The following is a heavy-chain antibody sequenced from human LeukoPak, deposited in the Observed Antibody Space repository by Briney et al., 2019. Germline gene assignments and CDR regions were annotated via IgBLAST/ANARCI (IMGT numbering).Heavy chain of an antibody. V-gene: IGHV3-30*18. D-gene: IGHD3-22*01. CDR3: AKDLVSYDSSGYPFDY. Sequence: GGSLRLSCAASGFTFSSYGMHWVRQAPGKGLEWVAVISYDGSNKYYADSVKGRFTISRDNSKNTPYLQMNSLRAEDTAVYYCAKDLVSYDSSGYPFDYWGQGTLVTVSS. CDR2: ISYDGSNK. CDR1: GFTFSSYG. J-gene: IGHJ4*02.